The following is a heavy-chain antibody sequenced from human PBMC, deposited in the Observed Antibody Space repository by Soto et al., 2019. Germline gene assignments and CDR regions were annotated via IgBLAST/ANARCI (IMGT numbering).Heavy chain of an antibody. CDR2: INSDGSGT. V-gene: IGHV3-74*01. Sequence: EVQLVESGGGLVQPGGSLRLSCAASGFTFSSYLMHCLRQAPGKGLVWVSRINSDGSGTSYPDSGKGRFTISRDNAKTPLYLQINSLRAEDTAVYYCARQAMVRVGAFDIWGQGTMVTVSS. CDR1: GFTFSSYL. D-gene: IGHD5-18*01. CDR3: ARQAMVRVGAFDI. J-gene: IGHJ3*02.